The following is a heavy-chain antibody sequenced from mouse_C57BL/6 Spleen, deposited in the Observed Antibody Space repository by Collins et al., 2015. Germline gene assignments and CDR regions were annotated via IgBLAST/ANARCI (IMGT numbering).Heavy chain of an antibody. CDR3: ARGGGARNSWFAY. Sequence: QVQLQQSGAELVKPGASVKISCKASGYAFSNYWMNWVKQRPGKGLEWIGQIYPGDGDTNYNGKFKGKATLTADKSSSTAYMQLSSLTSEDSAVYFCARGGGARNSWFAYWGQGTLVTVSA. D-gene: IGHD3-1*01. J-gene: IGHJ3*01. CDR1: GYAFSNYW. CDR2: IYPGDGDT. V-gene: IGHV1-80*01.